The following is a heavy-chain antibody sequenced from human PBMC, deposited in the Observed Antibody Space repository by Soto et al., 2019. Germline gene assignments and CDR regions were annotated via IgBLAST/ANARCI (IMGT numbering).Heavy chain of an antibody. V-gene: IGHV1-58*01. CDR2: IVVGSGNT. CDR1: GFTFTSSA. Sequence: GASVKVSCKASGFTFTSSAVQWVRQARGQRLEWIGWIVVGSGNTNYAQKFQERVTITRDMSTSTAYMELSSLRSEDTAVYYCAAPDLSRCSSTSCRALAAFDIWGQGTMVTVSS. J-gene: IGHJ3*02. CDR3: AAPDLSRCSSTSCRALAAFDI. D-gene: IGHD2-2*01.